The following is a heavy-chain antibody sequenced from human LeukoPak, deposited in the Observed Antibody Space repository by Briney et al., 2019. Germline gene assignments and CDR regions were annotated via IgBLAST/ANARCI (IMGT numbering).Heavy chain of an antibody. CDR3: AKEGGSSSPFDY. CDR2: ISYDGSNK. V-gene: IGHV3-30*18. Sequence: SGGSLRLSCAASGFTFSSYGMHWVRQAPGKGLEWVAVISYDGSNKYYADSVKGRFTISRDNSKNTLYLQMNSLRAEDTAVYYCAKEGGSSSPFDYWGQGTLVTVSS. D-gene: IGHD6-6*01. CDR1: GFTFSSYG. J-gene: IGHJ4*02.